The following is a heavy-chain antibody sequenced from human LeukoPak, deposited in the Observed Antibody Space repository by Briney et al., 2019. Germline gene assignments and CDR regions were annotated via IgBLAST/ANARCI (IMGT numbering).Heavy chain of an antibody. CDR2: FGTRSTSV. Sequence: GRSLRLSCTASGFTFSGYSMNWIRQAPGKGLEWVSSFGTRSTSVYHAGSVKGRFAISRDNAKNSLYLQMNSLRAEDTALYYCAREVSEGFDFWGQGTLVTVSS. CDR1: GFTFSGYS. V-gene: IGHV3-21*01. J-gene: IGHJ4*02. D-gene: IGHD3-22*01. CDR3: AREVSEGFDF.